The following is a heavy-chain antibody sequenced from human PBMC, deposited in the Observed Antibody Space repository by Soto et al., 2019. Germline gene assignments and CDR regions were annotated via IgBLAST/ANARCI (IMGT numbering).Heavy chain of an antibody. CDR1: GFTFSSYA. V-gene: IGHV3-23*01. Sequence: EVQLLESGGGLVQPGGSLRLSCAASGFTFSSYAMSWVRQAPGKGPEWVSSITGGGENTHYADSVKGRFTISRDNSKNTLSLQMNSLSVDDTAVYHCAKGRIAVAAPFNWFDPWGQGTLVTVSS. CDR3: AKGRIAVAAPFNWFDP. J-gene: IGHJ5*02. CDR2: ITGGGENT. D-gene: IGHD6-19*01.